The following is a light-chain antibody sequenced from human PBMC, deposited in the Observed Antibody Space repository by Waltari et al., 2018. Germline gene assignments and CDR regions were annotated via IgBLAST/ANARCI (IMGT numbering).Light chain of an antibody. CDR3: AAWDDRLSGVL. V-gene: IGLV1-47*01. J-gene: IGLJ3*02. CDR2: RHN. Sequence: QSVLTQPPSASGTPGQRVTISCSGSSSNIASNFVYWYQQDPGTAPELLIYRHNQRPSGVPVPFSRSKSGTSASLAISGLRADDEADYYCAAWDDRLSGVLFGGGTRLTVL. CDR1: SSNIASNF.